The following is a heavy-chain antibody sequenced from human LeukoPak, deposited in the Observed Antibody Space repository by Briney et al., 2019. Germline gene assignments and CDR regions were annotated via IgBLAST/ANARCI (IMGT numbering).Heavy chain of an antibody. D-gene: IGHD5/OR15-5a*01. J-gene: IGHJ6*02. CDR3: ARSTPYGMDV. CDR1: GGSFSGYY. V-gene: IGHV4-34*01. CDR2: INHSGST. Sequence: SETLSLTCAVYGGSFSGYYWSWIRQPPVKGLEWIGEINHSGSTNYNPSLKSRVTISVDTSKNQFSLKLSSVTAADTAVYYCARSTPYGMDVWGQGTTVTVSS.